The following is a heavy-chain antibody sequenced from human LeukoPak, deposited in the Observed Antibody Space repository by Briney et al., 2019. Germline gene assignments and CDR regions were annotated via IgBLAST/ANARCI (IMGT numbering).Heavy chain of an antibody. J-gene: IGHJ6*03. D-gene: IGHD3-3*01. Sequence: GGSLRLSCTASGFTFGDYAMSWFRQAPGKGLEWVGFIRSKAYGGTTEYAASVKGRFTISRDDSKSIAYLQMNSLKTEDTAVYYCTREGYTIFGVVIGPPYYYYYYMDVWGKGTTVTVSS. CDR3: TREGYTIFGVVIGPPYYYYYYMDV. CDR2: IRSKAYGGTT. CDR1: GFTFGDYA. V-gene: IGHV3-49*03.